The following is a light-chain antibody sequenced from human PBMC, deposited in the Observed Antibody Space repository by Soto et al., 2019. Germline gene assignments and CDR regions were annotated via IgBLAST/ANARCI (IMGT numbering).Light chain of an antibody. CDR1: QSVSSSY. CDR2: GAS. V-gene: IGKV3-20*01. CDR3: QQYGSSPPIT. Sequence: EIVLTQSPGTLSLSPGERATLSCRASQSVSSSYLAWYQQKPGQAPRLLIYGASSRATDIPDRFSGSGSGTHFTLTISRLETEDFAVYYCQQYGSSPPITFGKGTRLEIK. J-gene: IGKJ5*01.